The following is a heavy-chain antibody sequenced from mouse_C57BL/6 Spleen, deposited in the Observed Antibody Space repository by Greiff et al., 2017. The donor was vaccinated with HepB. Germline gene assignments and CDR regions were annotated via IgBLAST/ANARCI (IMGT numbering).Heavy chain of an antibody. CDR1: GYTFTDYN. Sequence: EVKLVESGPELVKPGASVKMSCKASGYTFTDYNMHWVKQSHGKSLEWIGYINPNNGGTSYNQKFKGKATLTVNKSSSTAYMELRSLTSEDSAVYYCARNDYSNYDFDYWGQGTTLTVSS. CDR2: INPNNGGT. CDR3: ARNDYSNYDFDY. J-gene: IGHJ2*01. D-gene: IGHD2-5*01. V-gene: IGHV1-22*01.